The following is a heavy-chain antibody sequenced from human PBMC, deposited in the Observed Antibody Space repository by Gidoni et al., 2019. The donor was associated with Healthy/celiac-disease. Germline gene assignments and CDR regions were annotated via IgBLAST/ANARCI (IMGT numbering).Heavy chain of an antibody. J-gene: IGHJ2*01. CDR3: ATSIAVNWYFDL. Sequence: EVQLVESGGGLVKPGGSLRLSCAASDFTFSSYSMNWVRQAPGKGLEWVSSISSSSSYIYYADSVKCRFTISRDNAKNSLYLQMNSLRAEDTAVYYCATSIAVNWYFDLWGRGTLVTVSS. CDR2: ISSSSSYI. V-gene: IGHV3-21*01. CDR1: DFTFSSYS. D-gene: IGHD6-19*01.